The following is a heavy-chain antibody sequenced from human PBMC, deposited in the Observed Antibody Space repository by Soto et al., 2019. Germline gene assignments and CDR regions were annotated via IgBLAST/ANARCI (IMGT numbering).Heavy chain of an antibody. V-gene: IGHV4-30-4*01. CDR3: ARVLYYSDSSGYYYTGGGMDV. CDR2: IYYSGST. CDR1: GGSISSGDYY. D-gene: IGHD3-22*01. J-gene: IGHJ6*02. Sequence: SETLSLTCTVSGGSISSGDYYWSWIRQPPGKGLEWIGYIYYSGSTYYNPSLKSRVTISVDTSKNQFSLKLSSVTAADTAVYYCARVLYYSDSSGYYYTGGGMDVWGQGTTVTVSS.